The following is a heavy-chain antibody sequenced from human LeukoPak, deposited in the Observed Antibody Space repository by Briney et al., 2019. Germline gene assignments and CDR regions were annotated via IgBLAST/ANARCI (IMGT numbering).Heavy chain of an antibody. V-gene: IGHV3-23*01. CDR3: AKNRRAPL. CDR2: INGSGGNT. Sequence: GGSLRLSCAASGFTFSSYAMSWVRQARGKGLEWVSDINGSGGNTYYADCVKGRFTISRDNSKNTLYLQMNSLRVEDTAIYYCAKNRRAPLWGQGTLVTVSS. CDR1: GFTFSSYA. J-gene: IGHJ4*02. D-gene: IGHD2/OR15-2a*01.